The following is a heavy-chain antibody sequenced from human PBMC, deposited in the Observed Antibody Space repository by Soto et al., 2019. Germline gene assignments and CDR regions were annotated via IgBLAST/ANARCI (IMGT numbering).Heavy chain of an antibody. V-gene: IGHV4-30-4*01. Sequence: QVQLQESGPGLVKPSQSLSLTCTVSGGSITSDDYYWSWIRQPPGRGLEWIGYIFYSGSTHYNPSLKSRFIISLDTYKKQVSLKLSSVTAADTAVYYCASANCGGDCSYRHDRYYFESWGQGTLVTVSS. CDR3: ASANCGGDCSYRHDRYYFES. J-gene: IGHJ4*02. CDR1: GGSITSDDYY. D-gene: IGHD2-21*02. CDR2: IFYSGST.